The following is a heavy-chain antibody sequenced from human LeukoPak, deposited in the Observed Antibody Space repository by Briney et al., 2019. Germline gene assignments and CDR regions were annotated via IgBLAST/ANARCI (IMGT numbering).Heavy chain of an antibody. CDR3: ARHSLIGTTPFDY. Sequence: ASVKVSCKASVYTFISYYIHWVRQAPGQGLEWMGLINPSSGNTPYAQQFQGRVTMTRDTSTSTVYMELSSLRSEDTAVYYCARHSLIGTTPFDYWGQGILVTVPS. J-gene: IGHJ4*02. CDR1: VYTFISYY. V-gene: IGHV1-46*01. D-gene: IGHD1-20*01. CDR2: INPSSGNT.